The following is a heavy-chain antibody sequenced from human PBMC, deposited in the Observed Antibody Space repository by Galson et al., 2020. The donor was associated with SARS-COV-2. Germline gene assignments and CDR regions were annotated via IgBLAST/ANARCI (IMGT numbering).Heavy chain of an antibody. V-gene: IGHV3-7*01. CDR2: IKGDGSET. CDR3: SREGWQGGY. Sequence: GGSLRLSCEVSGFTFNDFWMSWFRQAPGKGLEWVANIKGDGSETHYADFVKGRFSISRDNAANSLYLQMNSLRVEDSAVYYCSREGWQGGYWGQGTRVTVSA. J-gene: IGHJ4*02. CDR1: GFTFNDFW. D-gene: IGHD6-19*01.